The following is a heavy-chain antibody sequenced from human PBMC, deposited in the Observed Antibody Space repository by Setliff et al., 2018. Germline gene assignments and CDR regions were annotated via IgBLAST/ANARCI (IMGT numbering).Heavy chain of an antibody. Sequence: ASVKVSCKASGYSFTRYYMHWVRQAPGQGLEWMGITHPSGGSPNYAQKFQGRVTMTRDMSTSTVYMELSSLRSEDTAVYYCARDRRDGLYYHGMDVWGQGTTVTVSS. CDR1: GYSFTRYY. D-gene: IGHD5-12*01. CDR2: THPSGGSP. J-gene: IGHJ6*02. CDR3: ARDRRDGLYYHGMDV. V-gene: IGHV1-46*01.